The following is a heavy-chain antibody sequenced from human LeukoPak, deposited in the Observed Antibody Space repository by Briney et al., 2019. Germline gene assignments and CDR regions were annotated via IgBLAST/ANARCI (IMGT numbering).Heavy chain of an antibody. CDR2: INNRADET. D-gene: IGHD6-19*01. Sequence: GGSLTLSCAASGFSFSSYGMSWFRQAPGKGLEWVSTINNRADETHYADFVRGRVFISRDNSNSRLTLHMNNLRVEATAVYYCERDPSEYEWQRGWYRDFWGQGSQVTVSS. CDR1: GFSFSSYG. J-gene: IGHJ4*02. CDR3: ERDPSEYEWQRGWYRDF. V-gene: IGHV3-23*01.